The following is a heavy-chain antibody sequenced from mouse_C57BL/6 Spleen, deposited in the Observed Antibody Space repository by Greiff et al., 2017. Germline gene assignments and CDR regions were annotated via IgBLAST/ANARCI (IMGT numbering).Heavy chain of an antibody. V-gene: IGHV1-52*01. Sequence: QVQLQQSGAELVRPGSSVKLSCKASGYTFTSYWMHWVKQRPIQGLEWIGNIDPYDSETHYNQKFKDKATLTVDKSSSTAYMQLSSLTSEDSAVSYCARYCGCSDRYFDVWGTGTPVTVSS. CDR1: GYTFTSYW. CDR2: IDPYDSET. CDR3: ARYCGCSDRYFDV. J-gene: IGHJ1*03. D-gene: IGHD1-1*01.